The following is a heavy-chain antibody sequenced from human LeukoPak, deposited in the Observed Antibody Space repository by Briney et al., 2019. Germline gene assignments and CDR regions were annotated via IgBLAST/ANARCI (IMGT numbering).Heavy chain of an antibody. D-gene: IGHD4-17*01. V-gene: IGHV4-30-4*01. CDR2: IYYSGST. Sequence: SPTLSLTCTVSGGSISSGDYYWSWIRQPPGQGLEWIGYIYYSGSTYYNPSLKSRVTISVGTSKNQFSLKLSSVTAADTAVYYCARSLYGDYGYFQHWGQGTLVTVSS. CDR1: GGSISSGDYY. J-gene: IGHJ1*01. CDR3: ARSLYGDYGYFQH.